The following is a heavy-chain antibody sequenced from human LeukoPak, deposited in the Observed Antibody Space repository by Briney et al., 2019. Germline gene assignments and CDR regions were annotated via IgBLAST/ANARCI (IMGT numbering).Heavy chain of an antibody. V-gene: IGHV1-69*01. CDR1: GGTFSSYA. CDR3: ARRIAAAKKPFDY. J-gene: IGHJ4*02. Sequence: SVKVSCKASGGTFSSYAISWVRQAPGQGLEWMGGIIPIFGTANYAQKFQGRVTITADESTSTAYMELSSLRSEDTAVYYCARRIAAAKKPFDYWGQGTLVTVSS. D-gene: IGHD6-13*01. CDR2: IIPIFGTA.